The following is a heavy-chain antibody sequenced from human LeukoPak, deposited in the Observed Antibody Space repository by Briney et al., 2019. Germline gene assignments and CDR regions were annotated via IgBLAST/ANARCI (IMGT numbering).Heavy chain of an antibody. CDR3: AREADYYDSSGYYPAFDY. CDR1: GYTFTAYH. CDR2: INPNSGGT. Sequence: ASVKVSCKASGYTFTAYHIHWVRQAPGQGLEWMGRINPNSGGTNYAQKFQGRVTMTRDTSISTAYMELSRLRSDDTAVYYCAREADYYDSSGYYPAFDYWGQGTLVTVSS. J-gene: IGHJ4*02. D-gene: IGHD3-22*01. V-gene: IGHV1-2*06.